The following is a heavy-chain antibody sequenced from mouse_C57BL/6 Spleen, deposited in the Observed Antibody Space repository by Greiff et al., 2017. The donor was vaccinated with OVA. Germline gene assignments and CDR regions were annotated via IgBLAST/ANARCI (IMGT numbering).Heavy chain of an antibody. V-gene: IGHV5-9-1*02. CDR1: GFTFSSYA. CDR2: ISSGGDYI. D-gene: IGHD1-1*01. CDR3: TRDKDYYGRGNYFDY. Sequence: EVKLVESGEGLVKPGGSLKLSCAASGFTFSSYAISWVRQTPERRLEWVAYISSGGDYIYYADTVKGRFTISRDNARKTLYLQMSSLKSEDTAMYYCTRDKDYYGRGNYFDYWGQGTTLTVSS. J-gene: IGHJ2*01.